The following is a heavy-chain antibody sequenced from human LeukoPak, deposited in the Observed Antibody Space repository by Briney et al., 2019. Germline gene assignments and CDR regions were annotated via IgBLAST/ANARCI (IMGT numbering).Heavy chain of an antibody. CDR2: IWYDGSNK. CDR1: GFTFNNYG. J-gene: IGHJ4*02. D-gene: IGHD2-2*01. CDR3: AKAWSYCSSTSCSAPGY. V-gene: IGHV3-30*02. Sequence: PGGSLRLSCAASGFTFNNYGMHWVRQAPGKGLERVAFIWYDGSNKYYADSVKGRFTISRDNSKNTLYLQMSSLRAEDTAVYYCAKAWSYCSSTSCSAPGYWGQGTLVTVSS.